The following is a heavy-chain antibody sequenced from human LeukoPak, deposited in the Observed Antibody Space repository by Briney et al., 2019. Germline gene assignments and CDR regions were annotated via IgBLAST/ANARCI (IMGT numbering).Heavy chain of an antibody. CDR2: INPDGSQK. CDR1: GFTFSLYW. J-gene: IGHJ5*02. CDR3: VRQITPFLFDP. Sequence: PGGSLSFSCAASGFTFSLYWMTWLRQSPGKGLEWGADINPDGSQKYSVDSVKGRITISRDNAKTSLFLRINSLRAEATAEYYCVRQITPFLFDPWGQGTQVTLS. D-gene: IGHD2/OR15-2a*01. V-gene: IGHV3-7*01.